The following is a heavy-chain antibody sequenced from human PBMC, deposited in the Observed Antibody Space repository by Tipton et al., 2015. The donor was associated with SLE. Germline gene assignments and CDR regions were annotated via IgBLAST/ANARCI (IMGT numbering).Heavy chain of an antibody. Sequence: TLSLTCTVSGGSISSSSYYWGWIRQPPGKGLEWIGSIYYSGSTYYNPSLKSRVTISVDTSKNQFSLKLSSVTAADTAVYYCARALNFWSGYYLDYWGQGTLVTASS. CDR2: IYYSGST. D-gene: IGHD3-3*01. V-gene: IGHV4-39*07. CDR3: ARALNFWSGYYLDY. J-gene: IGHJ4*02. CDR1: GGSISSSSYY.